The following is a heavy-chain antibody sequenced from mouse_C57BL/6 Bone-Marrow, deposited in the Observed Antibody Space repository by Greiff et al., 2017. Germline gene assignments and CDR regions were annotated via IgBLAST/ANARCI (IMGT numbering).Heavy chain of an antibody. J-gene: IGHJ2*01. V-gene: IGHV1-4*01. D-gene: IGHD4-1*01. CDR1: GYTFTSYT. CDR3: ARVTGTWYFDY. Sequence: QVQLKQSGAELARPGASVKMSCKASGYTFTSYTMHWVKQRPGQGLEWIGYINPSSGYTKYNQKFKDKATLTADKSSSTAYMQLSSLTSEDSAVYYCARVTGTWYFDYWGQGTTRTVSS. CDR2: INPSSGYT.